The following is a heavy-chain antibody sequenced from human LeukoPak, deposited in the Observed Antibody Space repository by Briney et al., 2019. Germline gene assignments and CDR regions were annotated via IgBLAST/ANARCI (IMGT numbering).Heavy chain of an antibody. CDR1: GGTFSSYA. CDR3: AREGYCSSTSCYAFDY. V-gene: IGHV1-69*05. CDR2: IIPIFGTA. J-gene: IGHJ4*02. Sequence: ASVKVSCKASGGTFSSYAISWVRQAPGQGLEWMGRIIPIFGTANYAHKFQGRVTITTDESTSTAYMELSSLRSEDTAVYYCAREGYCSSTSCYAFDYWGQGTLVTVSS. D-gene: IGHD2-2*01.